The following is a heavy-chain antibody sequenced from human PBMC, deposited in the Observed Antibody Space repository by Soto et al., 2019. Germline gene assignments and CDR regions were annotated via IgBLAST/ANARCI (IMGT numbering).Heavy chain of an antibody. J-gene: IGHJ1*01. V-gene: IGHV3-30*18. CDR1: AFTFSSDA. CDR3: TKGVVVITSYFQH. CDR2: ISDDGSNT. Sequence: PRGSLRLSXAPSAFTFSSDAMHWGREAPGQGLEWVEVISDDGSNTYYADSLKGRFTISRDTSTNTLYLQLNSLRAEDTAVYYCTKGVVVITSYFQHWGQGTLVTVSS. D-gene: IGHD3-22*01.